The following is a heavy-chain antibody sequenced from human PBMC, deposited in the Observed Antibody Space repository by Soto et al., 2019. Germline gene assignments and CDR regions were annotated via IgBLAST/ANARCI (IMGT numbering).Heavy chain of an antibody. CDR2: IYYSGST. V-gene: IGHV4-31*03. CDR1: GGSISSGDYY. Sequence: QVQLQESGPGLVKPSQTLSLTCTVSGGSISSGDYYWSWIRQHPGKGLEWIGEIYYSGSTYYNPSLKSRVTMSVDTSKNQFSLKLSSVTAADTAVYYCARDYYGSGMNYGMDVWGQGTTVTVSS. D-gene: IGHD3-10*01. CDR3: ARDYYGSGMNYGMDV. J-gene: IGHJ6*02.